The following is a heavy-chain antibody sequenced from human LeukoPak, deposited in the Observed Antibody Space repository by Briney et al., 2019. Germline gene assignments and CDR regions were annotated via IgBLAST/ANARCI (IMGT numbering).Heavy chain of an antibody. Sequence: GGALRLSCAASGFTFSSYDMTWVRQAPGRGLEWVSSIRPSGDNTYYADSVKGRFTISRDNAKNSLYLQMNSLRAEDTAVYYCAAFTYYGSGIPPGYWGQGTLVTVSS. D-gene: IGHD3-10*01. CDR1: GFTFSSYD. J-gene: IGHJ4*02. V-gene: IGHV3-21*01. CDR2: IRPSGDNT. CDR3: AAFTYYGSGIPPGY.